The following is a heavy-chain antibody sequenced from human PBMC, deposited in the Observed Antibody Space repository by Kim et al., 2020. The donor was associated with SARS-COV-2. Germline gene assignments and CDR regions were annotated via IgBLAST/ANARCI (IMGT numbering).Heavy chain of an antibody. J-gene: IGHJ4*02. CDR1: GFTFRNYG. Sequence: GGSLRLSCVASGFTFRNYGMSWVRQTPGKGLECVSGVSTSGGVTYYADSVKGRFTISRDNSKNTVYLQMNNLRAEDTAVYYCAKGGSGWLFDYWGQGTLVTVSS. V-gene: IGHV3-23*01. CDR2: VSTSGGVT. CDR3: AKGGSGWLFDY. D-gene: IGHD6-19*01.